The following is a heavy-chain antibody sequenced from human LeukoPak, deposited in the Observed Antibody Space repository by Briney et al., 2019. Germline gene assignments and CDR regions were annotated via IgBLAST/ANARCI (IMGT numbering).Heavy chain of an antibody. V-gene: IGHV4-30-4*02. CDR1: GGSISSGDYY. J-gene: IGHJ4*02. Sequence: SETLSLTCTVSGGSISSGDYYWSWIRQPPGKGLEWIGYIYYSGSTYYNPSLKSRLTISVDTSKNQFSLKLSSVTAADTAVYYCARGGDGLAYCGGDCYSAVDWGQGTLVTVSS. D-gene: IGHD2-21*02. CDR2: IYYSGST. CDR3: ARGGDGLAYCGGDCYSAVD.